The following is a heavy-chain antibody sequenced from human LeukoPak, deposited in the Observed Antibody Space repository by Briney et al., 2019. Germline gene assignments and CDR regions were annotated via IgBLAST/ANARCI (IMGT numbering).Heavy chain of an antibody. V-gene: IGHV3-9*01. CDR2: ISWNSGSR. D-gene: IGHD6-13*01. CDR1: GFTFDDYA. J-gene: IGHJ4*02. CDR3: AKDRYTSGTMNGLLDF. Sequence: GGSLRLSCAASGFTFDDYAIHWVRQAPGKGLEWVAGISWNSGSRGYGDSVKGRFTIFRDNAKNSLYLQMNSLTAEDTALYYCAKDRYTSGTMNGLLDFWGQGTLVTVSS.